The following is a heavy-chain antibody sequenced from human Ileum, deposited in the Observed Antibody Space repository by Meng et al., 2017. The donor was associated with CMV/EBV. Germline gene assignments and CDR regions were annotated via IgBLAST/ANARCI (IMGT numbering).Heavy chain of an antibody. Sequence: GESLKISCAASGFTFSGYGMHWVRQAPGKGLEWVAFIRYDGGDNYCADSVKGRFTISRDNSKNTLYLQMNSLRTDDTALYYCARDLEEDCSSTSCYRFDPWGQGTLVTVSS. J-gene: IGHJ5*02. CDR3: ARDLEEDCSSTSCYRFDP. V-gene: IGHV3-30*02. CDR2: IRYDGGDN. D-gene: IGHD2-2*01. CDR1: GFTFSGYG.